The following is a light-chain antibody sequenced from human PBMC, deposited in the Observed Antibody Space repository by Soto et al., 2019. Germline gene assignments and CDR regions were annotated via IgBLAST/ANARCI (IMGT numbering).Light chain of an antibody. J-gene: IGKJ2*01. CDR3: MQALQTPPHT. Sequence: DIVMTQSPLSLPVTPGEPASISCRSSQSLLHSNGYNYLDWYLQKPGQSPQLLIYLGSNRASGVPDRFSGSGSGTDFTLKISRVEAEDVGVYYCMQALQTPPHTFGQGTELEIK. V-gene: IGKV2-28*01. CDR2: LGS. CDR1: QSLLHSNGYNY.